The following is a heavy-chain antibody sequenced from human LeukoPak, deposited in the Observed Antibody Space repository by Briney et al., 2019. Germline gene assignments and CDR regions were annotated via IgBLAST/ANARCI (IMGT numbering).Heavy chain of an antibody. J-gene: IGHJ4*02. V-gene: IGHV3-30*18. Sequence: GRSLRLSCVVSGFSFRNFGMHWVRQAPGKGLEWVALISYDGRSKFYADSVKGRFTISRDNSKNTIFLQMTSLIPEDTAVYYCAKDLYDRSGYYYTIMDYWGQGALVTVSS. CDR3: AKDLYDRSGYYYTIMDY. CDR1: GFSFRNFG. CDR2: ISYDGRSK. D-gene: IGHD3-22*01.